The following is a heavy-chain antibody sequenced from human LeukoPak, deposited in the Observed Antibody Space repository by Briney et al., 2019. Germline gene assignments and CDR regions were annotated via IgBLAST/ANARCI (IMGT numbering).Heavy chain of an antibody. D-gene: IGHD5-12*01. J-gene: IGHJ4*02. CDR1: GYTFTSYG. CDR3: ARGNGYSGYDAFDY. CDR2: INPNSGGT. V-gene: IGHV1-2*02. Sequence: ASVKVSCKASGYTFTSYGISWVRQAPGQGLEWMGWINPNSGGTNYAQKFQGRVTMTRDTSISTAYMELSRLRSDDTAVYYCARGNGYSGYDAFDYWGQGTLVTVSS.